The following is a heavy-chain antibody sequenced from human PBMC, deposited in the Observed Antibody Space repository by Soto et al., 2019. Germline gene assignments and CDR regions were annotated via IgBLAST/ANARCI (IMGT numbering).Heavy chain of an antibody. CDR1: GYTFTNHG. J-gene: IGHJ3*02. CDR2: INPYNANT. Sequence: QVQLLQSGTEVKKPGASVKVSCKTSGYTFTNHGINWVRQAPGQGLEWMGWINPYNANTNYAQKLQGRVTMTTATSTTTAYMDLRSLTSDDAAVYYCARDRVAGIWGDAFDSWGQGTVVTVSS. V-gene: IGHV1-18*04. CDR3: ARDRVAGIWGDAFDS. D-gene: IGHD3-16*01.